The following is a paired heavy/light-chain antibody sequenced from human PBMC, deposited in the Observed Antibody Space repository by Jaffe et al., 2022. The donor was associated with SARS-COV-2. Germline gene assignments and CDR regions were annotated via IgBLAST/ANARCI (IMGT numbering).Light chain of an antibody. V-gene: IGLV1-44*01. J-gene: IGLJ3*02. CDR3: AAWDGSLNGWV. CDR2: NNN. Sequence: QSVLTQPPSASGTPGQRVTISCSGSSSNIGSHTVNWYQQLPGTAPKLLIYNNNQWPSGVPDRFSGSKSGSSASLAISGLQSEDEADYYCAAWDGSLNGWVFGGGTKLTVL. CDR1: SSNIGSHT.
Heavy chain of an antibody. J-gene: IGHJ4*02. Sequence: EVQLVESGGGLVKPGGSLRLSCAASGFTFSSYSMHWVRQAPGKGLEWVSSITGSSNYRSYADSVKGRFTISRDNAENSLYLQMNSLRAGDTAVYYCVREYYYDSGGPKFWGQGTLVTVSS. CDR3: VREYYYDSGGPKF. V-gene: IGHV3-21*02. CDR2: ITGSSNYR. D-gene: IGHD3-22*01. CDR1: GFTFSSYS.